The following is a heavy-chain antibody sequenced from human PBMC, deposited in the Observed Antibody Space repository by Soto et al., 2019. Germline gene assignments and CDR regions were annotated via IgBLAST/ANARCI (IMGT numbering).Heavy chain of an antibody. CDR1: GYTFTSYA. V-gene: IGHV1-2*04. D-gene: IGHD6-13*01. CDR2: INPNSGGT. Sequence: ASVKVSCKASGYTFTSYAMHWVRQAPGQRLEWMGWINPNSGGTNYAQKFQGWVTMTRDTSISTAYMELSRLRSDDTAVYYCAREAAAGKYYYYYGMDVWGQGPTVTVSS. CDR3: AREAAAGKYYYYYGMDV. J-gene: IGHJ6*02.